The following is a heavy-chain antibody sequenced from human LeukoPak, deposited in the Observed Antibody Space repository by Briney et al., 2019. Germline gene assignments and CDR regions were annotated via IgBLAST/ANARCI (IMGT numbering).Heavy chain of an antibody. J-gene: IGHJ4*02. Sequence: GGSLRLSCAASGFIFTNYFMSWVRQAPGKGLEWVASIKHDRSEKYYADSVRGRFTISRDNTMNSLYLQMSSLRAEDTAVYYCATDRGWRTSGYYLYYFEYWGQGTLVTYSS. CDR1: GFIFTNYF. CDR2: IKHDRSEK. CDR3: ATDRGWRTSGYYLYYFEY. D-gene: IGHD3-3*01. V-gene: IGHV3-7*01.